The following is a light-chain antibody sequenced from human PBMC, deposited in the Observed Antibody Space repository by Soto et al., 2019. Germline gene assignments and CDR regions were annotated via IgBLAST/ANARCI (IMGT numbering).Light chain of an antibody. Sequence: QAVVTQPPSASGTPGQGVSISCSGSSPNIGTHPVNWYQQVPGRAPKLLISNTNQRPSGVPDRFSASKSGTSASLAITGLQSEDEADYHCASWDATLSGVVFGGGTKVTVL. CDR2: NTN. CDR3: ASWDATLSGVV. V-gene: IGLV1-44*01. CDR1: SPNIGTHP. J-gene: IGLJ2*01.